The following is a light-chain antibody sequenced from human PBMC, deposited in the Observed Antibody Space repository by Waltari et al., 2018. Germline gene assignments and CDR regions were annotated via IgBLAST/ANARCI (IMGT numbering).Light chain of an antibody. CDR1: QSISSY. Sequence: DIQMTQSPSSLSASVGDRVTITCRASQSISSYLNWYQQKPGNAPTLLIYAASSLQSGVPSRFSGSGAGTDFTFTISSLQPEDFGTYYCQQSYSTPRFTFGPGTKVEIK. J-gene: IGKJ3*01. V-gene: IGKV1-39*01. CDR3: QQSYSTPRFT. CDR2: AAS.